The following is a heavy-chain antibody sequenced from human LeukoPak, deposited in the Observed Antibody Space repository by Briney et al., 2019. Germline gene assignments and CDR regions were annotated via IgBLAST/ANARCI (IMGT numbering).Heavy chain of an antibody. Sequence: PSETLSLTCTVSGYSISSGYYWGWIRQPPGKGLEWIGSIYHSGSTYYNPSLKSRVTISVDTSKNQFSLKLSSVTAADTAVYYCARVIPRYYYMDVWGKGTTVTISS. V-gene: IGHV4-38-2*02. CDR2: IYHSGST. J-gene: IGHJ6*03. CDR3: ARVIPRYYYMDV. CDR1: GYSISSGYY.